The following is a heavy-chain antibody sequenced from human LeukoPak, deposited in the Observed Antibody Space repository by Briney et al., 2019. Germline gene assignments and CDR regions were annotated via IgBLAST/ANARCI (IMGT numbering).Heavy chain of an antibody. V-gene: IGHV3-30*03. Sequence: GGALRLSCAASGFTFSSYGMHWVRQAPGKGLEWVAVISYDGSNKYYADSVKGRFTISRDNSKNTLYLQMNSLRAEDTAVYYCARSGIQSGYCSSTSCYTGYWGQGTLVTVSS. D-gene: IGHD2-2*02. CDR2: ISYDGSNK. J-gene: IGHJ4*02. CDR1: GFTFSSYG. CDR3: ARSGIQSGYCSSTSCYTGY.